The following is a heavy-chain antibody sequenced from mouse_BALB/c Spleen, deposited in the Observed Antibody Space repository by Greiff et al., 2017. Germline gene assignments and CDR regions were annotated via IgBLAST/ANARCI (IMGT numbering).Heavy chain of an antibody. V-gene: IGHV5-6*02. J-gene: IGHJ2*01. CDR1: GFTFSSYG. CDR2: ISSGGSYT. D-gene: IGHD1-1*01. CDR3: ARRGYYGSSYYFDY. Sequence: EVMLVESGGDLVKPGGSLKLSCAASGFTFSSYGMSWVRQTPDKRLEWVATISSGGSYTYYPDSVKARFTISRDNAKNTLYLQMSSLKSEDTAMYYCARRGYYGSSYYFDYWGQGTTLTVSS.